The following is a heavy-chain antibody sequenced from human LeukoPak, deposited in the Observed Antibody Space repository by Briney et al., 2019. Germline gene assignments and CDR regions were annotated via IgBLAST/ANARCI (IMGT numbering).Heavy chain of an antibody. V-gene: IGHV4-38-2*02. CDR2: IKHRGRS. CDR1: GSSISSDYY. CDR3: ARVVGATSIDY. Sequence: PSETLSLTCSVSGSSISSDYYWGWVRQPPGKGLEWIGSIKHRGRSYYNPSLKSRVTISVDTSKNQFSLQLSSVTAADTAMYYCARVVGATSIDYWGQGILVTVSS. J-gene: IGHJ4*02. D-gene: IGHD2-15*01.